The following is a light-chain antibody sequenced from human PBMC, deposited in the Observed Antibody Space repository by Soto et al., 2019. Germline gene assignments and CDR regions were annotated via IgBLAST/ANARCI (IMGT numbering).Light chain of an antibody. CDR1: QSVSSSY. CDR2: GAS. Sequence: EIVLTQSPGTLSLSPGEGATLSCRASQSVSSSYLAWYQQKPGQAPRLLIYGASSRATGIPDRFSGSGSGTDLHLTISRLDTEDFAVYYWQQYGSSPPYTFGQGTKLEIK. J-gene: IGKJ2*01. V-gene: IGKV3-20*01. CDR3: QQYGSSPPYT.